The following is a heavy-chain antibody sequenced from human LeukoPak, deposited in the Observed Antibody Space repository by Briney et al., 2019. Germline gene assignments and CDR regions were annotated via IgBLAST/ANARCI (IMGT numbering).Heavy chain of an antibody. CDR1: GGSISSFY. D-gene: IGHD6-6*01. V-gene: IGHV4-59*01. CDR3: ARGASSDFDY. CDR2: IYYSGST. J-gene: IGHJ4*02. Sequence: SETLSLTCTVSGGSISSFYWSWIRQPPGKGLEWIGYIYYSGSTNYNPSLKSRVTISVDTSKNQFSLKLSSVTAADTAVYYCARGASSDFDYWGQGTLVTVSS.